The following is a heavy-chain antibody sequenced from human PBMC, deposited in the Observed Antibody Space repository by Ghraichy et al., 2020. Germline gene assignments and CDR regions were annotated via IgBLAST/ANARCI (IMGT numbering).Heavy chain of an antibody. D-gene: IGHD3-22*01. CDR3: ARSVVVITMAGAFDI. Sequence: TAKVSCKASGGTFSSYAISWVRQAPGQGLEWMGGIIPIFGTANYAQKFQGRVTITADESTSTAYMELSSLRSEDTAVYYCARSVVVITMAGAFDIWGQGTMVTVSS. J-gene: IGHJ3*02. V-gene: IGHV1-69*13. CDR1: GGTFSSYA. CDR2: IIPIFGTA.